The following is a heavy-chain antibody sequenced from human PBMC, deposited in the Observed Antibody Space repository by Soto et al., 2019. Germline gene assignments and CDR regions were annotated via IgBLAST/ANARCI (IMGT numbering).Heavy chain of an antibody. CDR3: ARFYYDSSGYLPSPYYYYYGMDV. J-gene: IGHJ6*02. V-gene: IGHV3-7*04. D-gene: IGHD3-22*01. CDR2: MKQDGSEK. Sequence: GGSLRLSCAASGFTFSSYWMSWVRQAPGKGLEWVANMKQDGSEKYYVDSVKGRFTISRDNAKNSLYLQMNSLRAEDTAVYYCARFYYDSSGYLPSPYYYYYGMDVWGQGTTVTVSS. CDR1: GFTFSSYW.